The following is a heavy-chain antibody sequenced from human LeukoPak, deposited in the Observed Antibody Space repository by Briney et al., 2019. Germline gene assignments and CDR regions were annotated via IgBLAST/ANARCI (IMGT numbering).Heavy chain of an antibody. CDR2: IIPIFGTA. D-gene: IGHD2-21*02. V-gene: IGHV1-69*05. CDR1: GGTFSSYA. CDR3: ASSNLAYCGGDCYSAFDY. Sequence: GSSVKVSCKASGGTFSSYAISWVRQAPGQGLEWMGRIIPIFGTANYAQKFQGRVTITTDESTGTAYMELSSLRSEDTAVYYCASSNLAYCGGDCYSAFDYWGQGTLVTVSS. J-gene: IGHJ4*02.